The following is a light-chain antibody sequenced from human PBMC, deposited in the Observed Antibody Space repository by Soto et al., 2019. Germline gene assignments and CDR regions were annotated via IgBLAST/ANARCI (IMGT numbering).Light chain of an antibody. Sequence: QSVLAQPASVSGSPGQTITISCTGSSSDIGGYNYVYWYQQHPGKAPKLLIDDDSKRPSGVSDRISGSKSGNTASLTISGLQNGDAASYYWSSYTISTTVIFGGGTKLTVL. J-gene: IGLJ2*01. V-gene: IGLV2-14*03. CDR1: SSDIGGYNY. CDR3: SSYTISTTVI. CDR2: DDS.